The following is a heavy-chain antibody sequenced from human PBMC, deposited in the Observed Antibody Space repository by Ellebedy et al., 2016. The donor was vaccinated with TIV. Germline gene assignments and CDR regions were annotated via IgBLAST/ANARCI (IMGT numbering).Heavy chain of an antibody. J-gene: IGHJ3*01. CDR2: ISGSGTST. CDR1: KFALVDY. V-gene: IGHV3-11*01. Sequence: GESLKISCTASKFALVDYMSWIRQAPGKGLEWISYISGSGTSTYYANSVKGRFTVSRDNAKNFLYLQMNSLRADDTAMYYCARDYRNKGFDVWGQGTMVTVSS. CDR3: ARDYRNKGFDV. D-gene: IGHD1/OR15-1a*01.